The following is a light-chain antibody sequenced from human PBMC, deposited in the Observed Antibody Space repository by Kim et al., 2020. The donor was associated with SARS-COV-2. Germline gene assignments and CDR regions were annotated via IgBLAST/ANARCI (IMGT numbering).Light chain of an antibody. Sequence: QRVTISCTGSSSNIGADYDVHWYQYLPGTVPKLLIYSHSNRPSGVPDRFSGSKSGTSASLAITGLQAEDEADYYCQSYDSSLSGWVFGGGTQLTVL. CDR3: QSYDSSLSGWV. CDR2: SHS. CDR1: SSNIGADYD. V-gene: IGLV1-40*01. J-gene: IGLJ3*02.